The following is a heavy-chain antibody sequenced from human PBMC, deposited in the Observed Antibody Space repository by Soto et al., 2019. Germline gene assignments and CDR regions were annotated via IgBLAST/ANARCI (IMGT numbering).Heavy chain of an antibody. Sequence: PSAILSLRWSVSDFSSIKYGWSWIRPPPGKGLEWIGYIYDSGSTNYNPSLKSRVTISVDTSKNQFSLKLSSVTAADTAVYYCARVEGYSSYEGFDPWGQGSLVTVS. J-gene: IGHJ5*02. CDR2: IYDSGST. V-gene: IGHV4-59*01. CDR3: ARVEGYSSYEGFDP. D-gene: IGHD5-12*01. CDR1: DFSSIKYG.